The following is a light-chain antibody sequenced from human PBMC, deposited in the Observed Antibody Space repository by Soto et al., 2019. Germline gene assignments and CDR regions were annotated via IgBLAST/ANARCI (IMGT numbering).Light chain of an antibody. CDR1: QSISNS. V-gene: IGKV3-11*01. CDR2: DAF. CDR3: QQYNSYSPWT. Sequence: IVLTQSPGTLSLSPGERATLSCRASQSISNSLAWYQQKPGQAPRLIINDAFNRATGIPARFSGSGSGTDFTLTISSLQPDDFATYYCQQYNSYSPWTFGQGTKVDIK. J-gene: IGKJ1*01.